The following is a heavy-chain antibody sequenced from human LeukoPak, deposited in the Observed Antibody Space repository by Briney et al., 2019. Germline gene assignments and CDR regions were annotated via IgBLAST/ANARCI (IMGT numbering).Heavy chain of an antibody. V-gene: IGHV1-8*01. Sequence: GASVKVSCKASGYTFTSYDINWVRQAPGQGLEWMGWMNPNSGDTGYPQKFQGRVTMTRDTSITTAYMELSSLRSEDTAVYYCARSGFGSVISFDLWGQGTLVTVSS. CDR1: GYTFTSYD. CDR2: MNPNSGDT. D-gene: IGHD3-10*01. CDR3: ARSGFGSVISFDL. J-gene: IGHJ5*02.